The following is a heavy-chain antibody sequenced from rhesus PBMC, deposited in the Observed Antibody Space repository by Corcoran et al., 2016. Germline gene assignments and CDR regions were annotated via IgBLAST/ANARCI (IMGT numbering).Heavy chain of an antibody. CDR2: IYGSGGGT. J-gene: IGHJ4*01. Sequence: QVQLQESGPGLVKPSETLSLTCAVSGGSISDDYYWSWIRQPPGKGLEWIWYIYGSGGGTNYNASLKNRVTISLDPSKNQFSLKLSSVTAADTAVYFCASCGNWKSDYWGQGVLVTVSS. CDR3: ASCGNWKSDY. D-gene: IGHD1-26*01. V-gene: IGHV4-106*01. CDR1: GGSISDDYY.